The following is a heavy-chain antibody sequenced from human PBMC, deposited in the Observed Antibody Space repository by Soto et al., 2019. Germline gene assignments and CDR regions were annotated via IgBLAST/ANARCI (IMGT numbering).Heavy chain of an antibody. J-gene: IGHJ4*02. CDR2: INPSSRST. CDR3: ARDTGY. CDR1: GYTFTSYY. Sequence: GASVKVSCKASGYTFTSYYLHWVRQAPGQGLEWMGIINPSSRSTTYAQKLQGRVTMTSDTSTSTAHMELSSLRSEDTAVYYCARDTGYWGQGTLVTVSS. V-gene: IGHV1-46*01.